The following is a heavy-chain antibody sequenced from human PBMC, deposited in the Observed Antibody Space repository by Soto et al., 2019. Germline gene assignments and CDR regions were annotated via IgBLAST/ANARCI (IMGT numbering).Heavy chain of an antibody. CDR2: ISHSGST. CDR3: FRQKTAYEIPFRSRHSWNRSSDL. V-gene: IGHV4-31*02. D-gene: IGHD1-1*01. J-gene: IGHJ2*01. Sequence: QHPGKGLEWIGYISHSGSTYSTPSLKSRVIISADTSKNQFSVNLTSVTAADTVVFFFFRQKTAYEIPFRSRHSWNRSSDL.